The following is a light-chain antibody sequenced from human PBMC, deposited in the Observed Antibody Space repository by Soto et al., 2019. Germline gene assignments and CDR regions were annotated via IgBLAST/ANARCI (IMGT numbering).Light chain of an antibody. CDR2: GNI. Sequence: SVLTQPPSVSGAPGQRVTISCTGSSSNIGAGYDVHWYQQLPGTAPKLLIYGNINRPSGVPDRFSGSKSGTSASLAITGLQAEDEADYYCQSSDSSLSGYVFGTGTKVTVL. CDR1: SSNIGAGYD. J-gene: IGLJ1*01. V-gene: IGLV1-40*01. CDR3: QSSDSSLSGYV.